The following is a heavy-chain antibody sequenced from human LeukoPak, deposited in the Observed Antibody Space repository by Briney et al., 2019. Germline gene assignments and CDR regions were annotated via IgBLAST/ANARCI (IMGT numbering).Heavy chain of an antibody. Sequence: GGSLRLSCAVSGFPFSSYWMDWVRQAPGKGLVWVSRINTDGSNTGYADSVKGRFTISRDNAKRTLYLEMNSLTAEDTAIYYCARDASLYYVDHWGQGTLVTVSS. CDR3: ARDASLYYVDH. J-gene: IGHJ4*02. V-gene: IGHV3-74*01. CDR2: INTDGSNT. CDR1: GFPFSSYW.